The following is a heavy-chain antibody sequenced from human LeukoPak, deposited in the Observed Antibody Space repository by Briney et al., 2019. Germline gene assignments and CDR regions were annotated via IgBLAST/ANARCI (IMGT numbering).Heavy chain of an antibody. CDR3: ARAFGGGRLNWFDP. CDR2: MNPNSGNT. V-gene: IGHV1-8*01. CDR1: GYTFTSYD. J-gene: IGHJ5*02. D-gene: IGHD3-16*01. Sequence: GASVKVSCKASGYTFTSYDINWVRQATGQGLEWMGWMNPNSGNTGYAQKFQGRVTMTRNTSISTAYMELSRLRSEDTAVYYCARAFGGGRLNWFDPWGQGTLVTVSS.